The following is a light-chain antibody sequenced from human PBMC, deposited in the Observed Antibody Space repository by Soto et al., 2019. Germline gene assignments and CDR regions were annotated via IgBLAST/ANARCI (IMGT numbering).Light chain of an antibody. CDR1: QSVSRSY. CDR3: QQRSNWT. Sequence: IVLTHSPGTLSFSPGDIATLSFRASQSVSRSYLGWYQQKPGQAPRLLMYGASIRAAGVPDRFSGSGSGTEFTLTISRLEPEDFTVYYCQQRSNWTFGQGTKVDIK. J-gene: IGKJ1*01. CDR2: GAS. V-gene: IGKV3D-20*02.